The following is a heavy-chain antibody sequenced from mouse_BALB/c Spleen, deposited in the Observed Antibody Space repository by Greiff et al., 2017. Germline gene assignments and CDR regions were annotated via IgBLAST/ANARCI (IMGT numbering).Heavy chain of an antibody. CDR1: GFTISSYG. J-gene: IGHJ2*01. CDR2: INSNGGST. Sequence: EVQGVESGGGLVQPGGSLKLSCAASGFTISSYGMSWVRQTPDKRLELVATINSNGGSTYYPDSVKGRFTISRDNAKNTLYLQMSSLKSEDTAMYYCARDTRLYYFDYWGQGTTLTVSS. CDR3: ARDTRLYYFDY. D-gene: IGHD1-2*01. V-gene: IGHV5-6-3*01.